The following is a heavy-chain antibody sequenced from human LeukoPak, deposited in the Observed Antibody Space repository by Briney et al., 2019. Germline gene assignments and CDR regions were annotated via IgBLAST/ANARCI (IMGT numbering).Heavy chain of an antibody. CDR2: IYYSGST. J-gene: IGHJ4*02. V-gene: IGHV4-39*07. CDR3: ASEGSSWPLDY. Sequence: PSETLSLTCTVSGGSISSSSYYWGWVRQPPGKGLEWIGSIYYSGSTYYNPSLKSRVTISVDTSKNQFSLKLSSVTAADTAVYYCASEGSSWPLDYWGQGTLVTVSS. CDR1: GGSISSSSYY. D-gene: IGHD6-13*01.